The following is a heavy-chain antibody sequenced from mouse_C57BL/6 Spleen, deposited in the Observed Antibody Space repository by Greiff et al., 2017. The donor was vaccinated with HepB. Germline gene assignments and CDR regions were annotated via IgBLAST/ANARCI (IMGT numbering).Heavy chain of an antibody. Sequence: QVQLQQSGAELVRPGTSVKVSCKASGYSFTNYLIEWVKQRPGQGLEWIGVINPGSGGTNYNEKFKGKATLTADKASSTAYMQLSSLTSEDSAVYFCERYDGYYDYWGQGTTLTVSS. CDR1: GYSFTNYL. D-gene: IGHD2-3*01. V-gene: IGHV1-54*01. J-gene: IGHJ2*01. CDR2: INPGSGGT. CDR3: ERYDGYYDY.